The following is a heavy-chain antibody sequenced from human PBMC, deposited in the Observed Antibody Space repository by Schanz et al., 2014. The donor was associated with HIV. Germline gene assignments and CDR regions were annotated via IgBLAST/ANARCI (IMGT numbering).Heavy chain of an antibody. D-gene: IGHD1-1*01. CDR1: GFTFSNFA. CDR3: TKEVPQDV. J-gene: IGHJ6*02. Sequence: VQLVESGGGLVKPGGSLRLSCAASGFTFSNFAMHWVRQAPGKGLEWAAVIWYDGSYKYYADSVKGRFTISRDNPKNTLYLQMNSLRAEDTAVYYCTKEVPQDVWGQGTTVTVSS. V-gene: IGHV3-33*06. CDR2: IWYDGSYK.